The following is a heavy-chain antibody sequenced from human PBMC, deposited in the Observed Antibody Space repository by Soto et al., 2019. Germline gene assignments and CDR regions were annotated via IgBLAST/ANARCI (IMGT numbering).Heavy chain of an antibody. CDR1: GGSINDYNYY. D-gene: IGHD3-10*01. CDR2: VYHTGNT. J-gene: IGHJ5*02. Sequence: LSLTCTVSGGSINDYNYYWGWVRQSPAKGLEWIATVYHTGNTYYNPSLRSRVTISADTSRDQFSLKLTSVTAADTAVYYCARRSAVTLVRGVTSPWDAWGPGTVVTVS. CDR3: ARRSAVTLVRGVTSPWDA. V-gene: IGHV4-39*01.